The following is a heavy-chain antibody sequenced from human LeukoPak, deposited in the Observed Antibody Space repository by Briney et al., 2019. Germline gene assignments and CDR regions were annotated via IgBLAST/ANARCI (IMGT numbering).Heavy chain of an antibody. Sequence: GGSLRLSCAASAFTFSSYAMSWVRQAPGKGLKWVSAISGSGGSTYYADSVKGRFTISRDNSKNTLYLQMNSLRAEDTAVYYCAKDHYSSSWFFDYWGQGTLVTVSS. CDR2: ISGSGGST. J-gene: IGHJ4*02. V-gene: IGHV3-23*01. CDR3: AKDHYSSSWFFDY. D-gene: IGHD6-13*01. CDR1: AFTFSSYA.